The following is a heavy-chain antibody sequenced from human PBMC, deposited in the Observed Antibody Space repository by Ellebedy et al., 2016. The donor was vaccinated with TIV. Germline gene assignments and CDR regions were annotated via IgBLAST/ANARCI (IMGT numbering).Heavy chain of an antibody. CDR1: GFTFSSYS. D-gene: IGHD6-19*01. CDR3: ARGVRYSSGQDAFDI. CDR2: INSDGSST. Sequence: PGGSLRLSCAASGFTFSSYSMNWVRQAPGKGLVWVSRINSDGSSTSYADSVKGRFTISRDNAKNTLYLQMNSLRAEDTAVYYCARGVRYSSGQDAFDIWGQGTMVTVSS. J-gene: IGHJ3*02. V-gene: IGHV3-74*01.